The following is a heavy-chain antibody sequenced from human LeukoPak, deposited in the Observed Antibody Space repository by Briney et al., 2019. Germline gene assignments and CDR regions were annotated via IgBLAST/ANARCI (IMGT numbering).Heavy chain of an antibody. CDR1: GFSFSASP. CDR3: AKTHYDLLDI. V-gene: IGHV3-23*01. J-gene: IGHJ6*02. D-gene: IGHD5-12*01. Sequence: GGSLRLSCAASGFSFSASPMSWVRQPPGKGLEWVSAMNNGPGATFYRDSVRGRFTISRDDSKSTLYLQMNSLRAEDTGTYYCAKTHYDLLDIWGQGTTVTVSS. CDR2: MNNGPGAT.